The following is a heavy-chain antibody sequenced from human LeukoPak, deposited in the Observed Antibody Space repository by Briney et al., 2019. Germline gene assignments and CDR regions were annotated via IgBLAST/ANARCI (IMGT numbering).Heavy chain of an antibody. CDR3: ARHLRSSSGWYGSFDP. CDR2: IYYSGST. D-gene: IGHD6-19*01. J-gene: IGHJ5*02. CDR1: GGSISSSSYY. Sequence: SETLSLTCTVSGGSISSSSYYWGWIRQPPGKGLEWIGSIYYSGSTYYNPSLKSRVTISVDTSKNQFSLKLSSVTAADTAVYYCARHLRSSSGWYGSFDPWGQGTLATVSS. V-gene: IGHV4-39*01.